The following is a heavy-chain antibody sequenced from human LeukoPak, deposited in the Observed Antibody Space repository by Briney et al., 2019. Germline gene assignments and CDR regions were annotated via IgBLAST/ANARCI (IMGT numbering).Heavy chain of an antibody. D-gene: IGHD6-19*01. CDR2: IYYSGST. V-gene: IGHV4-39*07. CDR1: GGSISSSSYY. J-gene: IGHJ4*02. Sequence: SETLSLTGTVSGGSISSSSYYWGWIRQPPGKGLEWIGSIYYSGSTYYNPSLKSRVTISVDTSKNQFSLRLSSVTAADTAVYYCAREAPDSGWDPDALGEYFDYWGQGTLVTVSS. CDR3: AREAPDSGWDPDALGEYFDY.